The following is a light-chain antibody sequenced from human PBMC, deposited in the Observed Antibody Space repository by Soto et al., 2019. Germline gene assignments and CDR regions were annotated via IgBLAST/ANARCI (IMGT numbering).Light chain of an antibody. J-gene: IGKJ4*01. CDR1: QSVSSY. V-gene: IGKV3-11*01. CDR2: DAS. Sequence: GFTQPPTTLSFSPGERATLSCRASQSVSSYLAWYQQKPGQAPRLLIYDASNRATGIPARFSGSGSGTDFTLTISSLEPEDFAVYYCQQRSNWPLTFGGGTKVDI. CDR3: QQRSNWPLT.